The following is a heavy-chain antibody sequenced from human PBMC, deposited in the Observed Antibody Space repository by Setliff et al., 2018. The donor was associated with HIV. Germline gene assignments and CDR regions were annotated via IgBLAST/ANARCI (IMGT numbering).Heavy chain of an antibody. CDR1: GGSISSSNW. CDR2: IYHSGGT. D-gene: IGHD3-10*01. V-gene: IGHV4-4*02. J-gene: IGHJ5*02. CDR3: ARVITMVWTTFDP. Sequence: SETLSLTCAVSGGSISSSNWWSWVRQPPGKGLEWIGEIYHSGGTNYNPSLKSRVTISLDKSKNHFSLELRSVTAADTAVYYCARVITMVWTTFDPWGRGTLVTVSS.